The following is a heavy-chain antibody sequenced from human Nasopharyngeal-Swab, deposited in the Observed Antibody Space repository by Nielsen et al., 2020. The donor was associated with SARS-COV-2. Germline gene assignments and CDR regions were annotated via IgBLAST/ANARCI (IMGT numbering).Heavy chain of an antibody. CDR2: ISSSSSTK. Sequence: WIRQPPGKGLEWVSYISSSSSTKYYADSVKGRFTISRDNSKNTLYLQMNSLRAEDTAVYYCARGDSSSSTGVDYWGQGTLVTVSS. D-gene: IGHD6-6*01. CDR3: ARGDSSSSTGVDY. J-gene: IGHJ4*02. V-gene: IGHV3-48*01.